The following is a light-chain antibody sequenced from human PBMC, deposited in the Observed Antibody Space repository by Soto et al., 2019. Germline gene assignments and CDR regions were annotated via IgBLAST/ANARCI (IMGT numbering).Light chain of an antibody. Sequence: EIVMTQSPVTLSVSPGERVTLSCRASQSVSTNLAWYQQKPGQAPRLLIYRASIRATGIPARFSGSGSGTDFTLTISGLQSEDFAVYYCQHYNNWPPWTFGQGIKVEIK. CDR1: QSVSTN. CDR3: QHYNNWPPWT. CDR2: RAS. J-gene: IGKJ1*01. V-gene: IGKV3-15*01.